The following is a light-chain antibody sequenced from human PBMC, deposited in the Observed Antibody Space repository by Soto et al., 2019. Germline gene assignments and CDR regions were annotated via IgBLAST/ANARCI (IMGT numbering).Light chain of an antibody. Sequence: EVVMTQSPATLSVSPGERFTLSCRASQSVSSRLAWYQQKPGQSPRLLIYGASTRATGIPARFSGSGSGTEFTLTISSLQSEDFGVYYCHQYNNLWTFGQGTKVDIK. CDR1: QSVSSR. CDR3: HQYNNLWT. V-gene: IGKV3-15*01. CDR2: GAS. J-gene: IGKJ1*01.